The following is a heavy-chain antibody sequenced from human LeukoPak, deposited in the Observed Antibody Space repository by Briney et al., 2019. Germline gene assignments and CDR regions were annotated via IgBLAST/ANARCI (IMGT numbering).Heavy chain of an antibody. D-gene: IGHD4-17*01. CDR2: IYTSGST. V-gene: IGHV4-61*02. CDR3: AREDDYGDYPYGMDV. CDR1: GHSISSGSYY. Sequence: SETLSLTCTVSGHSISSGSYYWSWIRQPAGKGLEWIGRIYTSGSTNYNPSLKSRVTISVDTSKNQFSLKLSSVTAADTAVYYCAREDDYGDYPYGMDVWGQGTTVTVSS. J-gene: IGHJ6*02.